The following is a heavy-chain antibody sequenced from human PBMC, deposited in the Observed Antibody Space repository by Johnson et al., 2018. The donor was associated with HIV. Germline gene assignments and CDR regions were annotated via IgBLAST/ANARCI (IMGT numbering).Heavy chain of an antibody. D-gene: IGHD2-8*02. CDR3: AREDPYDYSTGPDIFDI. CDR2: ISYDGNNT. Sequence: QVQLVESGGGLVQPGRSLRLSCAASGFTFSTYAMHWVRQAPGKGLEWVAVISYDGNNTYNADSVKGRFTISRDNPRNTLYLQMNSLRAEDTAVYYCAREDPYDYSTGPDIFDIWGQGTMVTVS. J-gene: IGHJ3*02. V-gene: IGHV3-30-3*01. CDR1: GFTFSTYA.